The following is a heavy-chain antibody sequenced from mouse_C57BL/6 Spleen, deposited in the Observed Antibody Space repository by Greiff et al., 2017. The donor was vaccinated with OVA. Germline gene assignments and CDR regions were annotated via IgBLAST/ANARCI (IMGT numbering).Heavy chain of an antibody. Sequence: QVHVKQSGPGLVQPSQSLSITCTVSGFSLTSYGVHWVRQSPGKGLEWLGVIWSGGSTDYNAAFISRLSISKDNSKSQVFFKMNSLQADDTAIYYCARNWDTTVVGAMDYWGQGTSVTVSS. CDR2: IWSGGST. J-gene: IGHJ4*01. D-gene: IGHD1-1*01. CDR1: GFSLTSYG. CDR3: ARNWDTTVVGAMDY. V-gene: IGHV2-2*01.